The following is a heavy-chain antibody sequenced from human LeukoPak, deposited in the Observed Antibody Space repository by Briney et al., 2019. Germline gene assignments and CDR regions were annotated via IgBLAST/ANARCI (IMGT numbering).Heavy chain of an antibody. V-gene: IGHV4-34*01. CDR1: GGSFSGYY. CDR3: ARGHIVVVPAAMEYYYYGMDV. CDR2: INHSGST. Sequence: SETLSLTCAVYGGSFSGYYWSWIRQPPGEGLEWIGEINHSGSTNYNPSLKSRVTISVDTSKNQFSLKLSSVTAADTAVYYCARGHIVVVPAAMEYYYYGMDVWGKGTTVTVSS. J-gene: IGHJ6*04. D-gene: IGHD2-2*01.